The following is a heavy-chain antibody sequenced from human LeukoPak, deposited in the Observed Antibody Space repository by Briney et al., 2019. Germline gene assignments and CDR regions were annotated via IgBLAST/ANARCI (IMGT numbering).Heavy chain of an antibody. J-gene: IGHJ6*03. D-gene: IGHD6-19*01. CDR3: ARGGDGSGWSLYYYYYMDV. V-gene: IGHV4-59*12. CDR2: IYYSGST. CDR1: GGSISSYY. Sequence: SETLSLTCTVSGGSISSYYWSWIRQPPGKGLEWIGYIYYSGSTNYNPSLKSRVTISVDTSKNQFSLKLSSVTAADTAVYYCARGGDGSGWSLYYYYYMDVWGKGTTVTVSS.